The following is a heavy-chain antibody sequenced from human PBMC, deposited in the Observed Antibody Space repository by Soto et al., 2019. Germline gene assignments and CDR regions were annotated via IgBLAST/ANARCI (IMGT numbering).Heavy chain of an antibody. CDR2: IYHSGST. CDR3: ARGGPAQQWLVFGWFDP. D-gene: IGHD6-19*01. J-gene: IGHJ5*02. V-gene: IGHV4-30-2*01. Sequence: SETLSLTCAVSGGSISSGGYSWSWIRQPPGKGLEWIGYIYHSGSTYYNPSLKSRVTISVDRSKNQFSLKLSSVTAADTAVYYFARGGPAQQWLVFGWFDPWGQGTLVTVS. CDR1: GGSISSGGYS.